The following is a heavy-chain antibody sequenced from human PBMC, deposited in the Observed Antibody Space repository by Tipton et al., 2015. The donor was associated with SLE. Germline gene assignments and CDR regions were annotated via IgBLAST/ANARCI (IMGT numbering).Heavy chain of an antibody. CDR3: ARHMTDDARGMDV. J-gene: IGHJ6*02. D-gene: IGHD1-1*01. Sequence: LRLSCTVSGGSISSSSYYWGWIRQPPGKGLEWIGSIYYSGSTYYNPSLKSRVTISVDTSKNQFSLKLSSVTAADTAVYYCARHMTDDARGMDVWGPGTTVAVSS. CDR2: IYYSGST. CDR1: GGSISSSSYY. V-gene: IGHV4-39*07.